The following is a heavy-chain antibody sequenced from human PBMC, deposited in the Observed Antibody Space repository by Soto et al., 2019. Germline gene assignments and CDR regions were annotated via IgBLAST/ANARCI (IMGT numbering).Heavy chain of an antibody. CDR2: TIPIFGTA. D-gene: IGHD2-15*01. Sequence: QVQLVQSGAEVKKPGSSVKVSCKASGGTFSSYAISWVRQAPGQGLEWMGGTIPIFGTANYAQKFRGRVTITADESTSTAYMELSSLRSEDTAVYYCARLYCSGGSCYSAGYWGQGTLVTVSS. CDR1: GGTFSSYA. CDR3: ARLYCSGGSCYSAGY. V-gene: IGHV1-69*01. J-gene: IGHJ4*02.